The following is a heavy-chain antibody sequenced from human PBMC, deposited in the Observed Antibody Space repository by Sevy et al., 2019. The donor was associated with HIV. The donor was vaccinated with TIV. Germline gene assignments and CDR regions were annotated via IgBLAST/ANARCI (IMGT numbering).Heavy chain of an antibody. CDR2: TYYRSKWYN. CDR1: GDSVSSNSAA. Sequence: SQTLSLTCAISGDSVSSNSAAWNWIRQSPSRGLEWLGRTYYRSKWYNDYAVSEKSRITINPDTSKNQFSLQLNSVTPEDTAVYYCARGTYYYDSSGYEDAFDIWGQGTMVTVSS. V-gene: IGHV6-1*01. D-gene: IGHD3-22*01. CDR3: ARGTYYYDSSGYEDAFDI. J-gene: IGHJ3*02.